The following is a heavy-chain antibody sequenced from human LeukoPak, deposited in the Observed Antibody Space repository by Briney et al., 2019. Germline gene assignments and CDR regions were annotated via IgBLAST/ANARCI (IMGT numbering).Heavy chain of an antibody. V-gene: IGHV1-69*04. D-gene: IGHD6-6*01. J-gene: IGHJ6*03. CDR2: IIPILGIA. Sequence: ASVKVSCKASGYTFTSYGISWVRQAPGQGLEWMGRIIPILGIANYAQKFQGRVTITADKSTSTAYMELSSLRSEDTAVYYCARAEYSSFGYYYYMDVWGKGTTVTVSS. CDR1: GYTFTSYG. CDR3: ARAEYSSFGYYYYMDV.